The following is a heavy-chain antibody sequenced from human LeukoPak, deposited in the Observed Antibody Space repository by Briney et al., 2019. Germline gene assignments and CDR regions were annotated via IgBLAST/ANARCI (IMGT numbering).Heavy chain of an antibody. V-gene: IGHV4-39*02. CDR1: GGSISSSSYY. D-gene: IGHD2-2*01. CDR2: IYYSGST. J-gene: IGHJ4*02. Sequence: SETLSLTCTVSGGSISSSSYYWGWIRQPPGKGLEWIGSIYYSGSTYYNPSLKSRVTISVDTSKNQFSLKLSSVTAADTAVYYCARDSLRGTSRYSGYYFDYWGQGTLVTVSS. CDR3: ARDSLRGTSRYSGYYFDY.